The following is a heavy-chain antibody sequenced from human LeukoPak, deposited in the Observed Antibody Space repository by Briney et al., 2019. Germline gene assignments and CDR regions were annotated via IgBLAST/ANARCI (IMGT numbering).Heavy chain of an antibody. D-gene: IGHD1-26*01. CDR2: IIPIFGTA. V-gene: IGHV1-69*13. CDR3: ARDSTSYSGSYFEYYFDY. J-gene: IGHJ4*02. CDR1: GYTFTSYD. Sequence: ASVKVSCKASGYTFTSYDISWVRQAPGQGLEWMGGIIPIFGTANYAQKFQGRVTITADESTSTAYMELSSLRSEDTAVYYCARDSTSYSGSYFEYYFDYWGQGTLVTVSS.